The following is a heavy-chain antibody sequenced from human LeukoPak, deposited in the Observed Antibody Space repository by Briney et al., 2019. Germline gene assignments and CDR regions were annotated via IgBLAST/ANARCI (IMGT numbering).Heavy chain of an antibody. D-gene: IGHD1-26*01. J-gene: IGHJ4*02. Sequence: PGRSLRLSCAASGFTFSSYGIHWVRQSPGKGLEWVAVVSYLGDDQFYAESVKGRFTISRDNSKKTVFLQMNSLRAEDTAVYYCAKGAGRGSWAFDYWGQGTLVTVSS. V-gene: IGHV3-30*18. CDR2: VSYLGDDQ. CDR3: AKGAGRGSWAFDY. CDR1: GFTFSSYG.